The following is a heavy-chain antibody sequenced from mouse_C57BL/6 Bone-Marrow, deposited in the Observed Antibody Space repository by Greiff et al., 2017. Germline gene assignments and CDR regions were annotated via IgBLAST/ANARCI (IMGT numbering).Heavy chain of an antibody. CDR2: IRSKSNNYAT. Sequence: EVKLMESGGGLVQPKGSLKLSCAASGFSFNTYAMNWVRQAPGKGLEWVARIRSKSNNYATYYADSVKDRFTISRDDSESMLYLQMNNLKTEDTAMYYCVRHSLYDYEYAMDYWGQRTSDPVSS. CDR1: GFSFNTYA. J-gene: IGHJ4*01. V-gene: IGHV10-1*01. CDR3: VRHSLYDYEYAMDY. D-gene: IGHD2-4*01.